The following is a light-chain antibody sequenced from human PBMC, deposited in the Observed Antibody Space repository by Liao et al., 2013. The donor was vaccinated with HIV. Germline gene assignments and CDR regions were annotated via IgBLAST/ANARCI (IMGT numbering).Light chain of an antibody. CDR3: QAWDSTTGDMV. J-gene: IGLJ2*01. Sequence: SYVLTQPPSVSVAPGKTARLTCGGNNIGSKSVHWYQQNPGQAPVVVIRYNSDRPSGIPERFSGSNSGNTATLTISGTQAMDEADYYCQAWDSTTGDMVFGGGTKLTVL. V-gene: IGLV3-21*01. CDR1: NIGSKS. CDR2: YNS.